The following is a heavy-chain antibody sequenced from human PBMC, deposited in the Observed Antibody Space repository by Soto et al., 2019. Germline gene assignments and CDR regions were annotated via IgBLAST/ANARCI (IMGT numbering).Heavy chain of an antibody. Sequence: QVQLVESGGGVVQPGRSLRLSCAASGFTFSSYGKHWVRQAPGKGLEWVAVISYDGSNKYYADSVKGRFTISRDNSKNTLYLQMNSLRAEDKAVYYCAKDLKLFTMGRGVIRSYGMDVWGQGTTVTVSS. CDR3: AKDLKLFTMGRGVIRSYGMDV. CDR1: GFTFSSYG. J-gene: IGHJ6*02. CDR2: ISYDGSNK. V-gene: IGHV3-30*18. D-gene: IGHD3-10*01.